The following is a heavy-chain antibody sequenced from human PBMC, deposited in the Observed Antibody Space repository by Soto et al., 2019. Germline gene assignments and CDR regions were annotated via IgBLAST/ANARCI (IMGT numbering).Heavy chain of an antibody. CDR2: INAGNGNT. Sequence: GASVKVSCKASGYTFTSXAMHWVRQAPGQRLEWMGWINAGNGNTKYSQKFQGRVTITRDTSASTAYMELSSLRSEDTAVYYCARDYYYYDSSGYYYAIYFQHWGQGTLVTVSS. CDR3: ARDYYYYDSSGYYYAIYFQH. CDR1: GYTFTSXA. J-gene: IGHJ1*01. D-gene: IGHD3-22*01. V-gene: IGHV1-3*01.